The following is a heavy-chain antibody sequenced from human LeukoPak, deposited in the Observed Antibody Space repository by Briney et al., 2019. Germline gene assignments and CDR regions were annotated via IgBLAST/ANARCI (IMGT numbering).Heavy chain of an antibody. Sequence: PGGSLRLSCAASGFTFSNYAMRWVRQAPGKGLEWVSIISYDGSNKYYADSVKGRFTISRDNSKNTLYLQMNSLRAEDTAVYYCARDVSPGYSYGDFDSWGQGTLVTVSS. CDR1: GFTFSNYA. CDR2: ISYDGSNK. CDR3: ARDVSPGYSYGDFDS. J-gene: IGHJ4*02. V-gene: IGHV3-30*04. D-gene: IGHD5-18*01.